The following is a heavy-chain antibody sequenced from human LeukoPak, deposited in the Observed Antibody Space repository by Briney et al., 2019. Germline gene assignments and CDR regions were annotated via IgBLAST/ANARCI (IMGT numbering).Heavy chain of an antibody. V-gene: IGHV3-33*08. CDR1: GFTFSSYA. J-gene: IGHJ4*02. D-gene: IGHD6-19*01. Sequence: GRSLRLSCAASGFTFSSYAMHWVRQAPGKGLKCVAVTWSDGNKKYYADSVKGRFTISKDNSKNTLYLQMNSLRAEDTAVYYCARDHSSGWYYIDYWGQGTLVTVSS. CDR3: ARDHSSGWYYIDY. CDR2: TWSDGNKK.